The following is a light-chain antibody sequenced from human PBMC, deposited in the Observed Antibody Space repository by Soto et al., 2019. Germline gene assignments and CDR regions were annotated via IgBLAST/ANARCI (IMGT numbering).Light chain of an antibody. V-gene: IGKV1-5*01. CDR2: DVS. Sequence: DIQMTQSPSSLSASLGDRVTIACRASQGISTYLAWYQQKPGKAPTLLISDVSRLESGVPSRFSGSGSGTAFTLTISGLQPDDFATYYCHQYNYLHTFGQGTKLEIK. J-gene: IGKJ2*01. CDR1: QGISTY. CDR3: HQYNYLHT.